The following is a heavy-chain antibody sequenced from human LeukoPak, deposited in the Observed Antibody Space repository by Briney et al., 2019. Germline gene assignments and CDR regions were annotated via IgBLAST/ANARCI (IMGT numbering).Heavy chain of an antibody. D-gene: IGHD6-19*01. Sequence: SETLSLTCTVSGVSISSSSYYWGWLRQPPGKGLEWIGSIYYSGSTYYNPSLKSRVTISVDTSKNQFSLKLSSVTAADTAVYYCARLVVGAVAGRMYYFDYWGQGTLVTVSS. J-gene: IGHJ4*02. V-gene: IGHV4-39*01. CDR3: ARLVVGAVAGRMYYFDY. CDR1: GVSISSSSYY. CDR2: IYYSGST.